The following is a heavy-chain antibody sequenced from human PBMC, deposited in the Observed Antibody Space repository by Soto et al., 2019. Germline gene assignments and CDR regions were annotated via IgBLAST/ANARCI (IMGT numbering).Heavy chain of an antibody. CDR1: GFTFTNYA. Sequence: EVQLSESGGDLRQPGGSLRLSCAASGFTFTNYAMTWVRQTPGKGLEWVSGISASGGLKYYADSVQARFTVSRDNSKNILYLQIAHLRDEDTALYYCAREVGAPSGWLDPWGQGTQVTVSS. J-gene: IGHJ5*02. CDR3: AREVGAPSGWLDP. V-gene: IGHV3-23*01. D-gene: IGHD1-26*01. CDR2: ISASGGLK.